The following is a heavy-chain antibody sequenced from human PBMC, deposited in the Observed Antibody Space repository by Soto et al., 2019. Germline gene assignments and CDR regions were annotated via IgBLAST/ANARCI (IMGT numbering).Heavy chain of an antibody. CDR3: ASSLYGSGSYYAPAWFDP. V-gene: IGHV1-69*13. Sequence: EASVKVSCKASGGTFSSYAISWVRQAPGQGLEWMGGIIPIFGTANYAQKFQGRVTITADESTSTAYMELSSLRSEDTAVYYCASSLYGSGSYYAPAWFDPWGQGTLVTVSS. CDR1: GGTFSSYA. CDR2: IIPIFGTA. J-gene: IGHJ5*02. D-gene: IGHD3-10*01.